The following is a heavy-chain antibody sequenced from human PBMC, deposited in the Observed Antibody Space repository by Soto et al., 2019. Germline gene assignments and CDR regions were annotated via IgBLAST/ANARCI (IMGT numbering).Heavy chain of an antibody. V-gene: IGHV4-30-2*01. CDR2: IYHSGST. D-gene: IGHD3-22*01. CDR1: GGSISSGGYS. J-gene: IGHJ5*02. Sequence: SETLSLTCAVSGGSISSGGYSWSWIRQPPGKGLEWIGYIYHSGSTYYNPSLKSRVTISVDRSKNQFSLKLSSVTAADTAVYYCARGDYYDSSGYHHLWWFGPWGQGTLVTVSS. CDR3: ARGDYYDSSGYHHLWWFGP.